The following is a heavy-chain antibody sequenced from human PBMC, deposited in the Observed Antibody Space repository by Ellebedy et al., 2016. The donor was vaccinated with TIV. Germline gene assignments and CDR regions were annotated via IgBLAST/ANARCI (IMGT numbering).Heavy chain of an antibody. J-gene: IGHJ4*02. CDR3: VKAWGD. CDR2: ITGDGVST. Sequence: GESLKISCLASGFTFTPYAMHWVRQAPGKGLEYVSAITGDGVSTYYADSVKGRFTISRDNSKHTLYLQMSSLRAEDTAVYYCVKAWGDWGQGTLVTVSS. V-gene: IGHV3-64D*06. D-gene: IGHD3-16*01. CDR1: GFTFTPYA.